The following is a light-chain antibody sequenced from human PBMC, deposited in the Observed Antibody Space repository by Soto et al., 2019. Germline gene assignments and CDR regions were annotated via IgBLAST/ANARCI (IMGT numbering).Light chain of an antibody. J-gene: IGLJ2*01. V-gene: IGLV3-27*01. Sequence: SYELTQPSSVSVSPGQTARITCSGDVLAKKYARWFQQKPGQAPVLVIYKDSERPSGIPERFSGSSSGTTVTLTISGAQVEDEADYYCYSAADNILIFGGGTKLTVL. CDR3: YSAADNILI. CDR2: KDS. CDR1: VLAKKY.